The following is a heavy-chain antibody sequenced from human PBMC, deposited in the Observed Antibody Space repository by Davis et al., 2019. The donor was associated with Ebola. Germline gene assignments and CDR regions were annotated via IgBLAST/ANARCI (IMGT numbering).Heavy chain of an antibody. CDR2: ISWNSDKI. CDR3: ARDYSSGWFGYIDD. J-gene: IGHJ4*02. D-gene: IGHD6-19*01. V-gene: IGHV3-9*01. Sequence: PGGSLRLSCAASGFTFDDYAMHWVRQAPGKGLEWVAGISWNSDKIGYADSVKGRFTISRDNAKNSLYLQMNSLRGEDTALYYCARDYSSGWFGYIDDWGQGTLVTVSS. CDR1: GFTFDDYA.